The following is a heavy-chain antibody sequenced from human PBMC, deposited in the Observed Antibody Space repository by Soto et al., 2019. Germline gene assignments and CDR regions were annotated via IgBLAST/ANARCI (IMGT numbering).Heavy chain of an antibody. CDR2: IYYSGST. CDR3: ARRWGRTSDY. Sequence: QVQLQESGPGLVKPSETLSLTCTVSGGSISSYYWSWIRQPPGKGLEWIGYIYYSGSTNYNPSLKSRVTLSVDTSKNQFSLKLSSVTAADTAVYYCARRWGRTSDYWGQGTLVTVSS. D-gene: IGHD7-27*01. CDR1: GGSISSYY. J-gene: IGHJ4*02. V-gene: IGHV4-59*08.